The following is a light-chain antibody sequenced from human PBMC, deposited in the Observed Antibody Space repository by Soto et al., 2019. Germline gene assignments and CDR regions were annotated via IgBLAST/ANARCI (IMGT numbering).Light chain of an antibody. CDR1: SRDIGSYNL. CDR2: GDT. V-gene: IGLV2-23*01. Sequence: QSVLTQPASVSGSPGQSITISCTGTSRDIGSYNLVSWYQQHPGQAPKFIFYGDTKRPSWVSNRFSASKSDNTASLTISGLQAEDEAEYYCCSYRDENTLVFGGGTKLTVL. J-gene: IGLJ2*01. CDR3: CSYRDENTLV.